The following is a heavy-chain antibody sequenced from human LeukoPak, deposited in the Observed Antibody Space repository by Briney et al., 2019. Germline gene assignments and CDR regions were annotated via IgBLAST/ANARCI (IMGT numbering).Heavy chain of an antibody. CDR1: GDSISSSSYY. D-gene: IGHD6-13*01. CDR3: ICAAAAGYFDY. V-gene: IGHV4-39*07. Sequence: SETLSLTCTVSGDSISSSSYYWGWIRQPPGKGLEWIGSIYYSGSTYYNPSLKSRVTISVDTSKNQFSLKLSSVTAADTAVYYCICAAAAGYFDYWGQGTLVTVSS. J-gene: IGHJ4*02. CDR2: IYYSGST.